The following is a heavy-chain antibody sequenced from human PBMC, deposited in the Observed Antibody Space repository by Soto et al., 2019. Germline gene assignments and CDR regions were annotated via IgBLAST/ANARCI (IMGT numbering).Heavy chain of an antibody. CDR1: GFTFSSYG. Sequence: GGSLRLSCAASGFTFSSYGMHWVRQAPGKGLEWVAVIWYDGSNKYYAESVKGRFTISRDNFKNTLYLQMNSLRAEDSAVYYCARGYSGSYGEFDYWGQGTLVTVSS. D-gene: IGHD1-26*01. CDR2: IWYDGSNK. V-gene: IGHV3-33*01. J-gene: IGHJ4*02. CDR3: ARGYSGSYGEFDY.